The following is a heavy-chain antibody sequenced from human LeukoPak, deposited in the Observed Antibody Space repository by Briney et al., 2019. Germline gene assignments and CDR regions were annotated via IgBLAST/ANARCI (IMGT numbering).Heavy chain of an antibody. J-gene: IGHJ6*03. V-gene: IGHV4-34*01. CDR3: ARGQLANYYYYYMDV. Sequence: SETLSLTCAVYGVSFSDYYWNWIRQPPGKGLEWIGSIYHSGSTYYNPSLKSRVTISVDTSKNQFSLKLSSVTAADTAVYYCARGQLANYYYYYMDVWGKGTTVTVSS. D-gene: IGHD6-6*01. CDR1: GVSFSDYY. CDR2: IYHSGST.